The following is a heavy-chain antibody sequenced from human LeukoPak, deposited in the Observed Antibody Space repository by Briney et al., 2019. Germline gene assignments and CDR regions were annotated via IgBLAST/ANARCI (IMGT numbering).Heavy chain of an antibody. CDR1: GYTFAGYY. V-gene: IGHV1-69*06. CDR2: IIPIFGTA. CDR3: ASGGVGAFDI. J-gene: IGHJ3*02. Sequence: SVKVSCKASGYTFAGYYMHWVRQAPGQGLEWMGGIIPIFGTANYAQKFQGRVTITADKSTSTAYVELSSLRSEDTAVYYCASGGVGAFDIWGQGTMVTVSS. D-gene: IGHD3-16*01.